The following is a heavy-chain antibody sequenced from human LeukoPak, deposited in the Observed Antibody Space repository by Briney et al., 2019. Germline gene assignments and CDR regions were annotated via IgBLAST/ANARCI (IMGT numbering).Heavy chain of an antibody. CDR1: GGSISSYY. CDR2: IYYSGST. Sequence: KPSETLSLTCTVSGGSISSYYWSWIRQPPGKGLEWIGYIYYSGSTNYNPSLKSRVTISVDTSKNQFPLKLSSVTAADTAVYYCARGTVRSSEYYFDYWGQATLVTVSS. CDR3: ARGTVRSSEYYFDY. J-gene: IGHJ4*02. V-gene: IGHV4-59*01. D-gene: IGHD6-13*01.